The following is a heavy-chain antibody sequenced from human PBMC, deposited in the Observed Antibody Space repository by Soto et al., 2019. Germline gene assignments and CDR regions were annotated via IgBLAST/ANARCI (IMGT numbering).Heavy chain of an antibody. J-gene: IGHJ4*02. D-gene: IGHD3-10*01. V-gene: IGHV4-34*01. CDR1: GGSFSGYY. CDR3: ATSPHYYGSGSYYKDY. CDR2: INHSGST. Sequence: PSETLSLTCAVYGGSFSGYYWSWIRQPPGKGLEWIGEINHSGSTNYNPSLKSRVTISVDTSKNQFSLKLSSVTAADTAVYYCATSPHYYGSGSYYKDYWGQGTLVTVSS.